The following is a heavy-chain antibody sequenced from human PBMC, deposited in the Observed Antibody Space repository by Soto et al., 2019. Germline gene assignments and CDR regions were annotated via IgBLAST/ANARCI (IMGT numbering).Heavy chain of an antibody. J-gene: IGHJ4*02. V-gene: IGHV3-74*01. Sequence: EVQLVESGGGLVQPGGSLRLSCAASGFTFSSYWMHWLRLAPGRGLVWVSRINIDGSSTNYADSVKGRVTISRDNAKDTLYLQMNSLRAEVTAVYYCAREYSSSRYFDYWGQGTLVTVSS. CDR1: GFTFSSYW. D-gene: IGHD6-6*01. CDR3: AREYSSSRYFDY. CDR2: INIDGSST.